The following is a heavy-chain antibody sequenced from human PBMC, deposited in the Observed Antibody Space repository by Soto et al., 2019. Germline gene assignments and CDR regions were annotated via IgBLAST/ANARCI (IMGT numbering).Heavy chain of an antibody. D-gene: IGHD3-10*01. CDR2: ISGSGGST. Sequence: GGSLRLSCAASGFTFSSYAMSWARQAPGKGLEWVSAISGSGGSTYYADSVKGRFTISRDNSKNTLYLQMNSLRAEDTAVYYCAKDRYYGSGTRGWFDPWGQGTLVTVSS. CDR3: AKDRYYGSGTRGWFDP. V-gene: IGHV3-23*01. J-gene: IGHJ5*02. CDR1: GFTFSSYA.